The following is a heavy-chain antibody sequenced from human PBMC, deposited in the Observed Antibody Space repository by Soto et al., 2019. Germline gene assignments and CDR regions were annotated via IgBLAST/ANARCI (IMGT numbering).Heavy chain of an antibody. Sequence: SETLSLTCAVSGGSIRSSNWWSWVRQPPGKGLEWIGEIYHSGSTNYNPSLKSRVTISVDKSKNQFSLKLSSVTAADTAVYYCARAGMVRGVITSRRVDYWGQGTLVTGS. CDR1: GGSIRSSNW. CDR2: IYHSGST. CDR3: ARAGMVRGVITSRRVDY. J-gene: IGHJ4*02. V-gene: IGHV4-4*02. D-gene: IGHD3-10*01.